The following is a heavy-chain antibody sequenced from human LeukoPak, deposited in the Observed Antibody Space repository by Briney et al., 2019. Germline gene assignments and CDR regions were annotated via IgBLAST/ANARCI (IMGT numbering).Heavy chain of an antibody. D-gene: IGHD3-9*01. V-gene: IGHV3-7*01. CDR2: IKQDGSEK. Sequence: PGGSLRLSCAASGFTFSSYWMSWVRQAPGKGLEWVANIKQDGSEKYYVDSVKGRFTISRDNAKNSLYLQMNSLRAEDTAVYYCARGEGYDILTGYYEYNWFDPWGQGTLVTVSS. J-gene: IGHJ5*02. CDR3: ARGEGYDILTGYYEYNWFDP. CDR1: GFTFSSYW.